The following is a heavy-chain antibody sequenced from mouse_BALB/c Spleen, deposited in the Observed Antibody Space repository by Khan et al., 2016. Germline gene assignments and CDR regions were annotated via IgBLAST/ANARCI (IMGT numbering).Heavy chain of an antibody. CDR3: ATWDYYGSAFAY. J-gene: IGHJ3*01. CDR2: ISHSGDS. Sequence: EVQLQESGPSFAKPSQTLSLTCSVTGDSITSGHWNWIRKFPGNKFDFMGYISHSGDSYYNPSLKSRISITLDTSKNHYYLQLTSETTEVTAADYCATWDYYGSAFAYWGQGTLVTVSA. D-gene: IGHD1-2*01. CDR1: GDSITSGH. V-gene: IGHV3-8*02.